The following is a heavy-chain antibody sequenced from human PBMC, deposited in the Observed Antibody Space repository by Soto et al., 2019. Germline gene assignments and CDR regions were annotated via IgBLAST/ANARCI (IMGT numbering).Heavy chain of an antibody. D-gene: IGHD2-15*01. J-gene: IGHJ5*02. CDR3: ARQVEREDCSGGSCYPVIWFHP. CDR1: GYSFTSYW. V-gene: IGHV5-51*01. CDR2: IYPGDSDT. Sequence: EVQLVQSGAEVKKPGESLKISCKGSGYSFTSYWIGWVRQMPGKGLEWMGIIYPGDSDTRYRPSFQGQVTISADKSISTAYLQWSSLKASDTAMYYCARQVEREDCSGGSCYPVIWFHPCVQRTLVTDSS.